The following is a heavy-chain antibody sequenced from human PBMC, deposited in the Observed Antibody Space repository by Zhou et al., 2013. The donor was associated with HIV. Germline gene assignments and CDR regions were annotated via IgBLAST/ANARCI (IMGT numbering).Heavy chain of an antibody. CDR1: GGTFTSYA. CDR3: ARDRNGYYDSTGYYFDY. Sequence: VQLVQSGTEVKKPGSSVKVSCTASGGTFTSYAMGWVRQAPGQGLEWMGWISGYNGKTNIAQKLQDRVTLTTDTFTSTAYMELRSLRSDDTAVYYCARDRNGYYDSTGYYFDYWGQGTLVTVSS. D-gene: IGHD3-22*01. J-gene: IGHJ4*02. V-gene: IGHV1-18*01. CDR2: ISGYNGKT.